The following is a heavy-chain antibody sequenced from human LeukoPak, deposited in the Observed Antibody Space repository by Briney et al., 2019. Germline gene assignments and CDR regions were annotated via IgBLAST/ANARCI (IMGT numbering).Heavy chain of an antibody. CDR3: ARAPGLVSYSDSSGYYYSGDFDY. Sequence: ASVKVSCKASGYTFTSYGISWVRQAPGQGLEWMGWMNPNSGNTGYAQNFQGRVTMTRNTSISTAYMELSSLRSEDTAMYYCARAPGLVSYSDSSGYYYSGDFDYWGQGTPVTVSS. CDR1: GYTFTSYG. D-gene: IGHD3-22*01. J-gene: IGHJ4*02. V-gene: IGHV1-8*02. CDR2: MNPNSGNT.